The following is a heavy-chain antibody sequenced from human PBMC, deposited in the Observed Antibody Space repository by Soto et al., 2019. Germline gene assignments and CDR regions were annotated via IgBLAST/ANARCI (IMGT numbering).Heavy chain of an antibody. CDR3: AKEMGSTPSSD. J-gene: IGHJ4*02. CDR1: EFAFTGYG. Sequence: PGGSLRLSCAASEFAFTGYGMHWVRQAPGKGLEWVAVISCDGSNKYYADSVKGRFTISRDNSKNTLYLQMNSLRAEDTAVYYCAKEMGSTPSSDWGQGTLVTV. D-gene: IGHD6-19*01. V-gene: IGHV3-30*18. CDR2: ISCDGSNK.